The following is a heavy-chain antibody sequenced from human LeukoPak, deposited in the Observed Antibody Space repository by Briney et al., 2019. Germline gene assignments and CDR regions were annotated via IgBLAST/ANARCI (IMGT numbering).Heavy chain of an antibody. V-gene: IGHV4-39*01. CDR1: GASVSSVSDY. CDR3: ARHDYDSTGSYWGYYFDY. J-gene: IGHJ4*02. CDR2: IIYGGRT. D-gene: IGHD3-22*01. Sequence: PSETLFLTCSVSGASVSSVSDYWGWFRQSPGEGLEWVGSIIYGGRTYYNPSLKSRVTMSVDTSKNQFSLKMRSVTAADTAVYYCARHDYDSTGSYWGYYFDYWGQGTLVTVSS.